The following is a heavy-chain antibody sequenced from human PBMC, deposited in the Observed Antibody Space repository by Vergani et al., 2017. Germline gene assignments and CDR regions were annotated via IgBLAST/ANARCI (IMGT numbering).Heavy chain of an antibody. CDR2: IEHTGRP. Sequence: QVQLQQWGGGLLKPSETLSLTCVVNGESFTSYHWTWIRQSPGEGLEWVGDIEHTGRPDYNPSLKSPHTMTVDKSRNQFSLTLNSGTATDTAIYFCARVNTETNGHLYYYYYMDVWGQGTAVTVS. J-gene: IGHJ6*03. CDR3: ARVNTETNGHLYYYYYMDV. D-gene: IGHD4-11*01. V-gene: IGHV4-34*01. CDR1: GESFTSYH.